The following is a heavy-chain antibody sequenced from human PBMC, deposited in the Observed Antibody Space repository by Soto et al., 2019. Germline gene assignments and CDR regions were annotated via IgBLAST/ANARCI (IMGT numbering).Heavy chain of an antibody. CDR1: GFTFSSYA. Sequence: QVQLVESGGGVVQPGRSLRLSCAASGFTFSSYAMHWVRQAPGKGLEWVAVISYDGSNKYYADSVKGRFTISRDNSKNTLYLQKNSLRAEDTAVYYCARDCFRGSPHCIDVWGQGTTGTVSS. D-gene: IGHD3-10*01. V-gene: IGHV3-30*14. CDR3: ARDCFRGSPHCIDV. J-gene: IGHJ6*02. CDR2: ISYDGSNK.